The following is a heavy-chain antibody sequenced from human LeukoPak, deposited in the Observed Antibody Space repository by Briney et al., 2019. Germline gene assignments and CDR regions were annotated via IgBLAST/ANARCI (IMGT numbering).Heavy chain of an antibody. CDR2: IYYSGST. J-gene: IGHJ4*02. CDR1: GGSISSYY. CDR3: AREIKEWELAFDY. D-gene: IGHD1-26*01. Sequence: SETLSPTCTVSGGSISSYYWSWIRQPPGKGLEWIGYIYYSGSTNSNPSLKSRVTISVDTSKNQFSLRLSSVTAADTAVYYCAREIKEWELAFDYWGQGTLVTVSS. V-gene: IGHV4-59*01.